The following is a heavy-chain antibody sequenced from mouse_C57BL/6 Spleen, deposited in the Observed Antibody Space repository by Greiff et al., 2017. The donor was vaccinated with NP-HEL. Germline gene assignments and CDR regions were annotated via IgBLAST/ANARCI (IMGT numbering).Heavy chain of an antibody. CDR3: TVGYWGFDY. J-gene: IGHJ2*01. V-gene: IGHV14-4*01. Sequence: EVQLQQSGAELVRPGASVKLSCTASGFNIKDDYMHWVKQRPEQGLEWIGWIDPENGDTEYASKFQGKATITADTSSNTADLQLSSLTSEDTAVYYCTVGYWGFDYWGQGTTLTVSS. CDR1: GFNIKDDY. CDR2: IDPENGDT. D-gene: IGHD2-3*01.